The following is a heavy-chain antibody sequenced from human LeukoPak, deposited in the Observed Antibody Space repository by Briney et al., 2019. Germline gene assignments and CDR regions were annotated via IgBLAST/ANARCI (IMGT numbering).Heavy chain of an antibody. CDR2: IKQDGSEK. J-gene: IGHJ4*02. CDR3: ARRAGAYSHPYDY. V-gene: IGHV3-7*03. D-gene: IGHD4/OR15-4a*01. Sequence: GGSLRLSCTASGFTFSKSWMNWVRQAPGKGLEWVANIKQDGSEKYYVDSVKGRFTISRDNSKNTLYLQMNSLRAEDTAVYYCARRAGAYSHPYDYWGQGTLVTVSS. CDR1: GFTFSKSW.